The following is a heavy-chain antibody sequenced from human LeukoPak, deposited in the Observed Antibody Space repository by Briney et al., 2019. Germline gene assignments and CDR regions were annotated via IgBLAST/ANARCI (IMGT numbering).Heavy chain of an antibody. CDR1: GFTFSSYE. CDR3: ASPRDGYNYFGFDY. Sequence: GGSLRLSCAASGFTFSSYEMNWVRQAPVKGLEWVSYISSSSSYTNYADSVKGRFTISRDNAKNSLYLQMNSLRAEDTAVYYCASPRDGYNYFGFDYWGQGTLVTVSS. J-gene: IGHJ4*02. CDR2: ISSSSSYT. V-gene: IGHV3-21*05. D-gene: IGHD5-24*01.